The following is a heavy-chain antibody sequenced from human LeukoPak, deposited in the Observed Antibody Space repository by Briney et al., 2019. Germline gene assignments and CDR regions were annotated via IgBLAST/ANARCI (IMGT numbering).Heavy chain of an antibody. CDR2: IYPGDSDT. Sequence: GESLKISCKGSGCSFTNYWIGWLRQMPGKGLEWMGFIYPGDSDTRYSPSFQGQVTISAGKSISTAYLQWSSLKASDTAMYYCARSAAAGSMGWFDPWGQGTLVTVSS. V-gene: IGHV5-51*01. D-gene: IGHD6-13*01. J-gene: IGHJ5*02. CDR1: GCSFTNYW. CDR3: ARSAAAGSMGWFDP.